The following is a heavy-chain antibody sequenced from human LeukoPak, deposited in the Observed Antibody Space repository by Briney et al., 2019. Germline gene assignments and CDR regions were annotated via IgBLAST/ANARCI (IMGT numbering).Heavy chain of an antibody. V-gene: IGHV1-46*01. CDR3: ARDSPYGPPPYGMDV. CDR2: INPSGGST. Sequence: AASVKVSCKASGYTFTSYYMHCVRQAPGQGLEWMGIINPSGGSTSYAQKFQGRVTMTRDTSTSTVYMELSSLRSEDTAVYYCARDSPYGPPPYGMDVWGQGTTVTVSS. J-gene: IGHJ6*02. CDR1: GYTFTSYY. D-gene: IGHD4-17*01.